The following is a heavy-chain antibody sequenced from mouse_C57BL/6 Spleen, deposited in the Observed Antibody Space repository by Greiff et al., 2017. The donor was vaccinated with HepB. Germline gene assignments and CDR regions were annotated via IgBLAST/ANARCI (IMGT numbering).Heavy chain of an antibody. D-gene: IGHD1-1*01. Sequence: VQLQQSGAELVMPGASVKLSCKASGYTFTSYWMHWVKQRPGQGLEWIGEIDPSDSYTNYNQKFKGKSTLTVDKSSITAYMPLSSLTSEDAAVYYCARGATTVVATPAWFAYWGQGTLVTVSA. V-gene: IGHV1-69*01. CDR3: ARGATTVVATPAWFAY. CDR1: GYTFTSYW. J-gene: IGHJ3*01. CDR2: IDPSDSYT.